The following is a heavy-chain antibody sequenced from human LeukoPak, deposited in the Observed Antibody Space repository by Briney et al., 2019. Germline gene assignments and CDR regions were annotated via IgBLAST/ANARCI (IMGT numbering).Heavy chain of an antibody. J-gene: IGHJ6*02. V-gene: IGHV3-11*01. Sequence: GGPLRLSCAASGFTFSDHFMTWIRQAPGKGLEWVSYISSRGTTIYYADFVKGRFTISRDNAKNSLNLQMNSLRADDTAVYYCARGRPYYYYAMDVWGQGTTVTVSS. CDR1: GFTFSDHF. D-gene: IGHD6-25*01. CDR3: ARGRPYYYYAMDV. CDR2: ISSRGTTI.